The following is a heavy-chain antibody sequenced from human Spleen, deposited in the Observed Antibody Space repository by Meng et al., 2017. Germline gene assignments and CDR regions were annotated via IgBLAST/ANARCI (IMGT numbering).Heavy chain of an antibody. D-gene: IGHD3-22*01. J-gene: IGHJ4*02. V-gene: IGHV3-73*01. CDR3: TTEGADSSGYQVSRYYFDS. Sequence: ESLKISRAVSGVTFSDSHIHWVRQASGKGLEWVGRIMTKPSNYATSYAASMRGRFTISRDDSKNTASLQMNSLKSEDIAVYYCTTEGADSSGYQVSRYYFDSWGQGTLVTVSS. CDR1: GVTFSDSH. CDR2: IMTKPSNYAT.